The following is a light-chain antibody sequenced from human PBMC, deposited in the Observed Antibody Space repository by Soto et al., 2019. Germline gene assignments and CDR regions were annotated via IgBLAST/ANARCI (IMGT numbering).Light chain of an antibody. Sequence: EIVMTQSPATLSVSPGERATLSCRASQSVNSNLAWYQQKPGQTPRLLIYGASTRATGIPARFSGSGSGTECSLTISSLQSEDFAVYYCQQYKDWPPRTFGQGTKVEIK. V-gene: IGKV3-15*01. CDR2: GAS. CDR3: QQYKDWPPRT. J-gene: IGKJ1*01. CDR1: QSVNSN.